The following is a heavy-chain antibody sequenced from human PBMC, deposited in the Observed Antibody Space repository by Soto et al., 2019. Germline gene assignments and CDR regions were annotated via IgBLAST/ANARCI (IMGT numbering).Heavy chain of an antibody. CDR1: GGTFSSYA. J-gene: IGHJ6*02. CDR3: ARDQRFGELLSNYYYYYGMDV. Sequence: SVKVSCKASGGTFSSYAISWVRQAPGQGLEWMGGIIPIFGTANYAQKFQGRVTITADESTSTAYMELSSLRSEDTAVYYCARDQRFGELLSNYYYYYGMDVGGQGTTVTVSS. V-gene: IGHV1-69*13. D-gene: IGHD3-10*01. CDR2: IIPIFGTA.